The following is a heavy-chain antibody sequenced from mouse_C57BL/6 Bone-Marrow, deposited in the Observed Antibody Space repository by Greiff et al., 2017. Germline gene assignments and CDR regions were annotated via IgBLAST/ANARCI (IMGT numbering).Heavy chain of an antibody. CDR3: ARWGVRRGYYAMDY. CDR2: INPNNGGT. CDR1: GYTFTDYY. Sequence: EVQLQQSGPELVKPGASVKISCKASGYTFTDYYMNWVKQSHGKSLEWIGDINPNNGGTSYNQKFKGKATLTVDKSSSTAYMELRSLTSEDSAVYYCARWGVRRGYYAMDYWGQGTSVTVSS. V-gene: IGHV1-26*01. J-gene: IGHJ4*01. D-gene: IGHD2-14*01.